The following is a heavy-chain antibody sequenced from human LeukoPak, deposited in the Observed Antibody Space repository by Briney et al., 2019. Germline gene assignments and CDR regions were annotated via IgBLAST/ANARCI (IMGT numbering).Heavy chain of an antibody. J-gene: IGHJ4*02. CDR2: IYYSGST. CDR1: GGSISSGGYY. CDR3: ARDSSLSRGAIDY. D-gene: IGHD3-10*01. Sequence: SQTLSLTCTVSGGSISSGGYYWSWSRQHPGKGLEWIGYIYYSGSTYYNPSLKSRVTISVDTSKNQFSLKLSSVTAADTAVYYCARDSSLSRGAIDYWGQGTLVTVSS. V-gene: IGHV4-31*03.